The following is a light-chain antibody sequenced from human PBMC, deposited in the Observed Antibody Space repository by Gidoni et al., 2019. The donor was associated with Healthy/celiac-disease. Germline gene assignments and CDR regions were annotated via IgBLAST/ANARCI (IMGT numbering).Light chain of an antibody. Sequence: QSALTQPAYVPGSPGQSITISCTGTSSDVGGYNYVSWYQQHPGKAPKLMIYEVSNRPSGVSNRFSGSKSGNTASLTISGLQAEDEADYYCSSYTSSSTNVVFGGGTKLTVL. CDR1: SSDVGGYNY. CDR3: SSYTSSSTNVV. CDR2: EVS. J-gene: IGLJ2*01. V-gene: IGLV2-14*01.